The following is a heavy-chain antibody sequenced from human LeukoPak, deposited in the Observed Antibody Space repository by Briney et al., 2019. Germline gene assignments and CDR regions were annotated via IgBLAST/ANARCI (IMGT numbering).Heavy chain of an antibody. CDR2: IIPILGIA. D-gene: IGHD5-12*01. CDR1: GGTFSSYA. CDR3: AREPRDNGSGYDTGGYYYYYYGMDV. J-gene: IGHJ6*02. Sequence: SVKVSCKASGGTFSSYAISWVRQAPGQGLEWMGRIIPILGIANYAQKFQGRVTITADKSTSTAYMELSSLRSEDTAVYYCAREPRDNGSGYDTGGYYYYYYGMDVWGQGTTVTVSS. V-gene: IGHV1-69*04.